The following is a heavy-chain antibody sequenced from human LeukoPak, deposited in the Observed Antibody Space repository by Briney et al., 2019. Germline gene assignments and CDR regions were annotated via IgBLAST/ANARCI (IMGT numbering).Heavy chain of an antibody. Sequence: GGSLRLSCAASGFTFSSYAMSWVRQAPGKGPEWVSAISGSGGSTYYADSVKGRFTISRDNSKSTLYLQMNSLRAEDTAVYYCAKGHGSGRFDYWGQGTLVTVSS. CDR1: GFTFSSYA. D-gene: IGHD2-15*01. CDR2: ISGSGGST. CDR3: AKGHGSGRFDY. V-gene: IGHV3-23*01. J-gene: IGHJ4*02.